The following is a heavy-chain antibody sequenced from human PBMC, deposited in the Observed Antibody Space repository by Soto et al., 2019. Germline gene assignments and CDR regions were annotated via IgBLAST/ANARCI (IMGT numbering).Heavy chain of an antibody. J-gene: IGHJ4*02. V-gene: IGHV3-7*04. CDR2: IKEDGSEK. Sequence: EVQLVESGGGLVQPGGSLRLSCAASAFTFRNYWMSWVRQAPGKGLECVAKIKEDGSEKYYVDSVKGRFTISRDNAKNSVYRQMSSLTVEDTAMYYCARASSSTSGALDYWGQGTLVTVSS. CDR1: AFTFRNYW. CDR3: ARASSSTSGALDY. D-gene: IGHD2-2*01.